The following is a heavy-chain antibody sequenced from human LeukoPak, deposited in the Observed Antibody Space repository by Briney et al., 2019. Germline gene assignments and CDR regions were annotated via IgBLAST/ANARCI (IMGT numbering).Heavy chain of an antibody. V-gene: IGHV3-74*01. CDR3: ARKGMTTVTNFDY. Sequence: GGSLRPSCAASGFTFSSYWMHWARQAPGKGLVWVSRINSDGSSTSYAGSVKGRFTISRDNAKNTLYLQMNSLRAEDTAVYYCARKGMTTVTNFDYWGQGTLVTVSS. CDR1: GFTFSSYW. J-gene: IGHJ4*02. CDR2: INSDGSST. D-gene: IGHD4-17*01.